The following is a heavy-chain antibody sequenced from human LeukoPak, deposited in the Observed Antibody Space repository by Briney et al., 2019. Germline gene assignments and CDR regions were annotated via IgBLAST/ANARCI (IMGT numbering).Heavy chain of an antibody. D-gene: IGHD4-17*01. J-gene: IGHJ4*02. V-gene: IGHV4-4*09. CDR3: ATAANYGLLDY. Sequence: SETLSLTCTVSGGSISSYYWSWIRQPPGKGLEWIGYIYTSGSTNYNPSLKSRVTISVDTSKNQFSLKLSSVTAADTAVCYCATAANYGLLDYWGQGTLVTVSS. CDR2: IYTSGST. CDR1: GGSISSYY.